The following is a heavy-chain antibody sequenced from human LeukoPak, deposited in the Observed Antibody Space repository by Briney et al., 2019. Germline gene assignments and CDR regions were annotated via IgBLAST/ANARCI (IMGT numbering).Heavy chain of an antibody. CDR1: GYTFTGYY. J-gene: IGHJ6*03. Sequence: ASVKVSCKASGYTFTGYYMHWVRQAPGQGLEWMGWINPNSGGTNYAQKFQGRVTMTRDTSISTAYMELSRLRSDDTAVYYCARDHQSGAAGTPSYMDVWGKGTTVTVSS. D-gene: IGHD6-13*01. CDR3: ARDHQSGAAGTPSYMDV. V-gene: IGHV1-2*02. CDR2: INPNSGGT.